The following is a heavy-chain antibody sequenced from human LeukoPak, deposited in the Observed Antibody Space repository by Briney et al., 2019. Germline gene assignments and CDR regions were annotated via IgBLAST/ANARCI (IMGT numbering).Heavy chain of an antibody. CDR1: VGSISSGGYS. J-gene: IGHJ4*02. CDR2: IYHSGIT. CDR3: LGGPFGEAPYFVN. D-gene: IGHD3-10*01. Sequence: PSETLSLTCDVSVGSISSGGYSWSWIRQPPGKGLEWIGYIYHSGITNYNPSLNSRVTISVDRPENQVSLNLRSVTAADTAVYYCLGGPFGEAPYFVNWGQGILVTVSS. V-gene: IGHV4-30-2*01.